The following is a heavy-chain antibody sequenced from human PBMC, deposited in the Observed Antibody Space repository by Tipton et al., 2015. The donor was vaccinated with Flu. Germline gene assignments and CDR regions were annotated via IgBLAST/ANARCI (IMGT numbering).Heavy chain of an antibody. J-gene: IGHJ3*02. V-gene: IGHV3-49*04. D-gene: IGHD3-22*01. Sequence: SLRLSCTASGFTFGDYAMSWVRQAPGKGLEWVGFIRSKAYGGTTEYAASVKARFTISRDDSKSIAYLQMNSLKTEDTAVYYCTIYDSSGYYHTISAFDIWGQGKMVTVSS. CDR3: TIYDSSGYYHTISAFDI. CDR1: GFTFGDYA. CDR2: IRSKAYGGTT.